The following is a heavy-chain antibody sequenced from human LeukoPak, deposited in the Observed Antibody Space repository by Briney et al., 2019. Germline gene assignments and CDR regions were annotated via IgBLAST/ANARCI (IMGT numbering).Heavy chain of an antibody. V-gene: IGHV4-61*05. Sequence: SESLSLTCTVSGGSISSSSYYWGWIRQPPGKGLEWIGYIYYSGSTNYNPSLKSRVTISVDTSKNQFSLKLSSVTAADTAVYFCARGSRVLRYFDWLPFDPWGQGTLVTVSS. CDR1: GGSISSSSYY. D-gene: IGHD3-9*01. CDR3: ARGSRVLRYFDWLPFDP. J-gene: IGHJ5*02. CDR2: IYYSGST.